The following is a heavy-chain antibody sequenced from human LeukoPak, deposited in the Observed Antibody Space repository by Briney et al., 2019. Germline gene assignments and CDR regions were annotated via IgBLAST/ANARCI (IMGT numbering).Heavy chain of an antibody. V-gene: IGHV4-39*01. CDR2: IFYSGST. CDR3: ARTRYYYNSRSYGAPYYFDY. J-gene: IGHJ4*02. Sequence: SETLSLTCTVSGGSISTSNYYWGWIRQPPGKGLEWIGNIFYSGSTYYGPSLKSRLTISLDTSRNQFSLKLSSVTAADTAVYYCARTRYYYNSRSYGAPYYFDYWGQGTLVTVSS. CDR1: GGSISTSNYY. D-gene: IGHD3-10*01.